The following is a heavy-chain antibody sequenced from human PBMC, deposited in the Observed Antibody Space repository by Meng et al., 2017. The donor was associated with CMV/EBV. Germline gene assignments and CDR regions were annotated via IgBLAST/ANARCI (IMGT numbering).Heavy chain of an antibody. CDR2: IYHSGST. V-gene: IGHV4-38-2*02. J-gene: IGHJ5*02. D-gene: IGHD3-3*01. CDR3: ARSITIFRVVMGFDH. CDR1: GYSISSGYY. Sequence: SETLSLTCTVSGYSISSGYYWGWIRQPPGKGLERIGSIYHSGSTYYNPSLKSRVTISVDTSKNQFSLKMSAVTAADTAVYYCARSITIFRVVMGFDHWGQGTLVTVSS.